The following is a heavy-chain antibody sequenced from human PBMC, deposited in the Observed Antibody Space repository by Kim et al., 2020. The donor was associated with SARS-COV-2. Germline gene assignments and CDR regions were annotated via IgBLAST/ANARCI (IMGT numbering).Heavy chain of an antibody. J-gene: IGHJ4*02. CDR1: GYRFTHYW. V-gene: IGHV5-51*01. CDR3: ARHYSGWPAHIDY. D-gene: IGHD5-12*01. Sequence: GESLKISCKASGYRFTHYWIGWVRQMPGKGLEWMGVIYPGDSDTKYGPSFQRQISIPADKSLNTVYLQWSSLGASDNAIYYCARHYSGWPAHIDYWGQGTLVTASS. CDR2: IYPGDSDT.